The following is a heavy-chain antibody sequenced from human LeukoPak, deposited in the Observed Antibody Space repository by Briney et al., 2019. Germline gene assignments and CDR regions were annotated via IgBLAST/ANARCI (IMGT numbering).Heavy chain of an antibody. Sequence: SVKVSCKASGGTFSSYAISWVRQAPGQGLEWMGGIIPIFGTANYAQKFQGRVTITADESSSTAYMELSSLRSEDTAVYYCANRIARDSSSWSDFDYWGQGTLVTVSS. CDR2: IIPIFGTA. D-gene: IGHD6-13*01. J-gene: IGHJ4*02. V-gene: IGHV1-69*13. CDR1: GGTFSSYA. CDR3: ANRIARDSSSWSDFDY.